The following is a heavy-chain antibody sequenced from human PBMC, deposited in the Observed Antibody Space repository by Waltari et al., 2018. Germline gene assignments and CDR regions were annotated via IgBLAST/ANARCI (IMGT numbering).Heavy chain of an antibody. CDR3: AGHYESGTFYIFVAAFDI. D-gene: IGHD3-10*01. CDR2: ISYDGTRK. V-gene: IGHV3-30-3*01. J-gene: IGHJ3*02. CDR1: GFTFSSYA. Sequence: QVQLVESGGGVVQHGRSLRLSCAASGFTFSSYAMHWVRQVPGKGLEWVAVISYDGTRKYYADSVKGRFTISRDNSNNTMYLQMNSLRAEDTAVYHCAGHYESGTFYIFVAAFDIWGQGTMVTVSS.